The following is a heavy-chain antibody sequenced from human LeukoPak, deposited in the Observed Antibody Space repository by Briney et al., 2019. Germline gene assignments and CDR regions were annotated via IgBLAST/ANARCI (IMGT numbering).Heavy chain of an antibody. J-gene: IGHJ6*02. CDR2: ISGSGGGT. V-gene: IGHV3-23*01. Sequence: GGSLRLSCAASGFTFSSYAMSWVRQAPGKGLEWVSTISGSGGGTYYADSVKGRFTISRDNSKNTLYLQMNSLRAEDTAVYYCAKEFKDYYYYYGMDVWGQGTTVTVSS. CDR1: GFTFSSYA. CDR3: AKEFKDYYYYYGMDV.